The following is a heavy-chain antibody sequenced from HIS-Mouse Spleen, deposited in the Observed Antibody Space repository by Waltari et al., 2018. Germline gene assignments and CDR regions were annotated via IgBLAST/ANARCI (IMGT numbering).Heavy chain of an antibody. CDR1: GGSISNSRYY. Sequence: QLQLQESGPGLVKPSETLSLPVTVSGGSISNSRYYRVWIRQPPGKGLEWIGSIYYSGSTYYNPSLKSRVTISVDTSKNQFSLKLSSVTAADTAVYYCAREIPYSSSWYDWYFDLWGRGTLVTVSS. CDR2: IYYSGST. D-gene: IGHD6-13*01. V-gene: IGHV4-39*07. J-gene: IGHJ2*01. CDR3: AREIPYSSSWYDWYFDL.